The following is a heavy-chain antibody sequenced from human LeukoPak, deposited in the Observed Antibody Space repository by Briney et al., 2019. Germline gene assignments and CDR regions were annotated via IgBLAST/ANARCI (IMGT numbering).Heavy chain of an antibody. CDR2: ISGSGGST. V-gene: IGHV3-23*01. CDR3: ARGATFGGTQGAYYYYGMDV. D-gene: IGHD3-16*01. CDR1: GFTFSSYA. J-gene: IGHJ6*02. Sequence: HAGGSLRLSCAASGFTFSSYAMSWVRQAPGKGLEWVSAISGSGGSTYYADSVKGRFTISRDNSKNTLYLQMNSPRAEDTAVYYCARGATFGGTQGAYYYYGMDVWGQGTTATVSS.